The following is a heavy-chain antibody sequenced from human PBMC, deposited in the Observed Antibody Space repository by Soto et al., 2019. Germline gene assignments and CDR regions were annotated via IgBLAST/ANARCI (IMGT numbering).Heavy chain of an antibody. Sequence: QVQLVESGGGVVQPGRSLRLSCAASGFTFSSYAMHWVRQAPGKGLEWVAVISYDGSNKYYADSVKGRFTISRDNSKNMLYLQMNSLRAEDTAVYYCARDSSHCSGGSCYSAYFQHWGQGTLVTVSS. D-gene: IGHD2-15*01. J-gene: IGHJ1*01. CDR1: GFTFSSYA. CDR3: ARDSSHCSGGSCYSAYFQH. CDR2: ISYDGSNK. V-gene: IGHV3-30-3*01.